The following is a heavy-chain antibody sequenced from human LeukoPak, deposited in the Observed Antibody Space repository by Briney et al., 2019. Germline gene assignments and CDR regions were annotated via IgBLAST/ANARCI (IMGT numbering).Heavy chain of an antibody. CDR2: ISSSSSYI. J-gene: IGHJ4*02. Sequence: GGSLRLSCAASGFTFSSYSMNWVRQAPGKGLEWVSSISSSSSYIYYADSVKGRFTISRDNAKNSLYLQMNSLRAEDTAVYYCAKRGTIAAAGYYFDYWGQGTLVTVS. CDR1: GFTFSSYS. V-gene: IGHV3-21*04. CDR3: AKRGTIAAAGYYFDY. D-gene: IGHD6-13*01.